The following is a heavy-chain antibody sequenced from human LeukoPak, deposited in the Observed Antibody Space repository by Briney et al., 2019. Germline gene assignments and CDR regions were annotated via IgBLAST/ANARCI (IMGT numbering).Heavy chain of an antibody. V-gene: IGHV3-23*01. CDR3: AKFRAPAAMQEYYFDY. Sequence: GGYLRLSSAASGFTFSSYAMSWVRQAPGKGLEWGSAINGSGGSTYYADSVKGRFTISRDNAKNTLYLQMNSLRAEDTAVYYCAKFRAPAAMQEYYFDYWGQGTLVTVSS. D-gene: IGHD2-2*01. J-gene: IGHJ4*02. CDR2: INGSGGST. CDR1: GFTFSSYA.